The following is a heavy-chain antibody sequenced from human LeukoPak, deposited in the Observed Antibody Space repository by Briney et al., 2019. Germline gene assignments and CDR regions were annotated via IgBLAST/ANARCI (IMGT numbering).Heavy chain of an antibody. Sequence: SQTLSLTCTVSGGSISSCGYYWSWIRQHLGKGLEWIGYIYYSGSTYYNPSLKSRVTISVDTSKNQFSLKLSSVTAADTAVYYCARGERAYCSSTSCYFEFVTGVVWFDPWGQGTLVTVSS. CDR2: IYYSGST. J-gene: IGHJ5*02. CDR3: ARGERAYCSSTSCYFEFVTGVVWFDP. CDR1: GGSISSCGYY. V-gene: IGHV4-31*03. D-gene: IGHD2-2*01.